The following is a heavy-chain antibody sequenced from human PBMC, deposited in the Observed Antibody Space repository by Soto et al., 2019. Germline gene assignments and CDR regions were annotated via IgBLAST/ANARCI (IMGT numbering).Heavy chain of an antibody. Sequence: QVQLVQSGAEVKKPGSSVKVSCTASGGTFSSYAISWVRQAPGQGLEWMGGIIPIFGTANYAQKFQGRVTITADESASTAYMELSSLRSEDTAVYYCARAGSSGWFQQNDAFDIWGQGTMVTVSS. D-gene: IGHD6-19*01. J-gene: IGHJ3*02. V-gene: IGHV1-69*01. CDR3: ARAGSSGWFQQNDAFDI. CDR2: IIPIFGTA. CDR1: GGTFSSYA.